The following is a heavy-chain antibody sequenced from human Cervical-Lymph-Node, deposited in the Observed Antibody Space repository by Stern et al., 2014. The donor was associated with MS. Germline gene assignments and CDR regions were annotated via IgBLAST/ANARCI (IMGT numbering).Heavy chain of an antibody. CDR3: AREEEVAESYFYYGMDV. CDR1: GYPFPSYG. V-gene: IGHV1-18*04. J-gene: IGHJ6*02. CDR2: SNHCKGNT. D-gene: IGHD2-15*01. Sequence: VQLVQSGAEVKKPGASVKVSCKVSGYPFPSYGISWVRQAPGQGPDWLGWSNHCKGNTNYAQKFQGRVTMATDTSTSTAYMELRDLRSDDAAVYDCAREEEVAESYFYYGMDVWGQGTTVIVSS.